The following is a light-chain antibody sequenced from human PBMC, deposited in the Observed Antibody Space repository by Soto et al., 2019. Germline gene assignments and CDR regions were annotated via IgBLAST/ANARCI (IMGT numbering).Light chain of an antibody. J-gene: IGKJ5*01. CDR1: QSVSSSY. Sequence: EIVLTQSPGTLSLSPGERATLSCRASQSVSSSYLAWYQQKPGQAPRLLIYAASIRATDNPDRFSGSGSGTDFTLTISRLEPEDFAVFYCQQYGSSSITFGQGTRLEIK. CDR3: QQYGSSSIT. V-gene: IGKV3-20*01. CDR2: AAS.